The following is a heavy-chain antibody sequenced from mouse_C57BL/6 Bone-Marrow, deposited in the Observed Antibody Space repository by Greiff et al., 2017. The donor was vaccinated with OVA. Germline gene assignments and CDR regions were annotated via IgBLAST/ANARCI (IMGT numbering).Heavy chain of an antibody. J-gene: IGHJ2*01. CDR2: ISYSGST. D-gene: IGHD2-5*01. CDR3: ARYSNYEGYFDY. V-gene: IGHV3-8*01. Sequence: EVKLMESGPGLAKPSQTLSLTCSVTGYSITSDYWNWIRKFPGNKLEYMGYISYSGSTYYNPSPKSRISITRDTSKNQYYLQLNSVTTENTATYYGARYSNYEGYFDYWGQGTTLTVSS. CDR1: GYSITSDY.